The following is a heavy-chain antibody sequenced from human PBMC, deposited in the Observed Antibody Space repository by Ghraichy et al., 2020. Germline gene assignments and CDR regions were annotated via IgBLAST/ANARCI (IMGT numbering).Heavy chain of an antibody. CDR2: LYYRGNT. CDR3: AGSVNDVGAYDLDC. CDR1: GVSMSSASYY. Sequence: SQTLSLTCSVSGVSMSSASYYWSWVRQPPGKGLEWIGSLYYRGNTYYNPSLKSRVTISIDTSKRLSSLRLGSVTAADTALYYCAGSVNDVGAYDLDCWGQGTLVTVSS. D-gene: IGHD2-8*01. J-gene: IGHJ4*02. V-gene: IGHV4-39*01.